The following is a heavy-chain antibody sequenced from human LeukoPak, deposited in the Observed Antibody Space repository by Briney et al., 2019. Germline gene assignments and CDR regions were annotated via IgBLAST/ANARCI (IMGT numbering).Heavy chain of an antibody. CDR3: AVGYYYYMDV. CDR1: GFTFSSYA. D-gene: IGHD1-26*01. Sequence: GGSLRLSCAASGFTFSSYAMSWVRQAPGKGLVWVSRINSDGSSTSYADSVKGRFTISRDNAKNTLYLQMNSLRAEDTAVYSCAVGYYYYMDVWGKGTTVTVSS. J-gene: IGHJ6*03. V-gene: IGHV3-74*01. CDR2: INSDGSST.